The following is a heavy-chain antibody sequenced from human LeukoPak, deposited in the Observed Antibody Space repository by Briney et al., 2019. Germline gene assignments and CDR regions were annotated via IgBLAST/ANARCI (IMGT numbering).Heavy chain of an antibody. CDR1: EFTFRSYD. CDR3: ARANMPGIQTAGRVNYFDS. J-gene: IGHJ4*02. CDR2: IDTAGNA. V-gene: IGHV3-13*01. D-gene: IGHD6-13*01. Sequence: GGSLRLSCAGSEFTFRSYDMHWVRQATGKGLEWVSTIDTAGNAWYPDSVKGRFTISRENAKNSLNLQMNSLRVGDTAVYYCARANMPGIQTAGRVNYFDSWGQGTLVTVSA.